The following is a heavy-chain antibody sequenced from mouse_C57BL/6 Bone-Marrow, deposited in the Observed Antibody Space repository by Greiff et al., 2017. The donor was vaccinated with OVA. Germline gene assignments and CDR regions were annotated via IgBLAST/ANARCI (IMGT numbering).Heavy chain of an antibody. V-gene: IGHV1-47*01. D-gene: IGHD2-2*01. CDR1: GYTFTTYS. Sequence: QVQLQQPGAELVKPGASVKMSCKASGYTFTTYSIEWMKQNPGKSLEWIGNFHPYNDDTNYNEKFKGKATLTVEKSSSTVYLELSRLTSYDSAVYYCARPGGYDGDWFAYWGQGTLVTVSA. CDR3: ARPGGYDGDWFAY. J-gene: IGHJ3*01. CDR2: FHPYNDDT.